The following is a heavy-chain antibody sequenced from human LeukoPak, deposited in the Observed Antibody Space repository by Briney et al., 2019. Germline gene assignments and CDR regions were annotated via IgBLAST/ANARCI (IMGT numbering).Heavy chain of an antibody. J-gene: IGHJ4*02. Sequence: PSETLSLTCTVSGGSISSYYWSWIRQPPGKGLEWIGYIYYSGSTNYNPSLKSRVTISVDTSKNQFSLKLSSVTAADTAVYYCARHGPYYYDSSGYGGFDYWGQGTLVTVSS. CDR3: ARHGPYYYDSSGYGGFDY. D-gene: IGHD3-22*01. CDR1: GGSISSYY. V-gene: IGHV4-59*08. CDR2: IYYSGST.